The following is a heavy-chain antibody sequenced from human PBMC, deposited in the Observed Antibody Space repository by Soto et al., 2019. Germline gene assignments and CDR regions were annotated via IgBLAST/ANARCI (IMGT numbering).Heavy chain of an antibody. Sequence: GGSLRLSCAASGFTFSDYYMSWIRQAPGKGLEWVSAISGSGGSTYYADSVKGRFTISRDNSKNTLYLQMNSLRAEDTAVYYCAKEGGRYYYGMDVWGQGTTVTVSS. V-gene: IGHV3-23*01. CDR3: AKEGGRYYYGMDV. J-gene: IGHJ6*02. CDR1: GFTFSDYY. CDR2: ISGSGGST.